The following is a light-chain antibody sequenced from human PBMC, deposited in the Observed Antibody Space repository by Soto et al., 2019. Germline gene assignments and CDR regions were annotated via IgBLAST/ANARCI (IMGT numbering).Light chain of an antibody. Sequence: EIVMTQSPGTLSVSPGERATLSCRASHSVAGNLAWYQQKPGQPPRLLMFRSSDRAAGVPDRFSGSASGTEFTLTISSLEPEDFAVYYCQQYGTKVSFGPGTKVDIK. V-gene: IGKV3D-15*01. J-gene: IGKJ3*01. CDR3: QQYGTKVS. CDR2: RSS. CDR1: HSVAGN.